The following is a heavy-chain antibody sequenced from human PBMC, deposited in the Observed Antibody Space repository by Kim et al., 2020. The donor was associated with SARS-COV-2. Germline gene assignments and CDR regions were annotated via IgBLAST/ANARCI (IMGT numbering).Heavy chain of an antibody. Sequence: SVKVSCKASGGTFSSYAISWVRQAPGQGLEWMGGIIPIFGTANYAQKFQGRVTITADESTSTAYMELSSLRSEDTAVYYCARRAKGRGYWHNYYGMDVWGQGTTGTVSS. V-gene: IGHV1-69*13. CDR2: IIPIFGTA. D-gene: IGHD1-26*01. CDR3: ARRAKGRGYWHNYYGMDV. J-gene: IGHJ6*02. CDR1: GGTFSSYA.